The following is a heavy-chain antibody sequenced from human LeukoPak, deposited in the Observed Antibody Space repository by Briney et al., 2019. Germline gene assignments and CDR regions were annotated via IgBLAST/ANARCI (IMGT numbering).Heavy chain of an antibody. J-gene: IGHJ4*02. Sequence: SETLSLTCTVSGDSIRTSSYYWGWIRQPPGKGLEWIGSIYYSGTTYYNPSLKSRVAISMDTPKNQFSLKLTSVTAADTAIYYCARQFYHDSSGADYWGQGALVTVSS. D-gene: IGHD3-22*01. V-gene: IGHV4-39*01. CDR1: GDSIRTSSYY. CDR3: ARQFYHDSSGADY. CDR2: IYYSGTT.